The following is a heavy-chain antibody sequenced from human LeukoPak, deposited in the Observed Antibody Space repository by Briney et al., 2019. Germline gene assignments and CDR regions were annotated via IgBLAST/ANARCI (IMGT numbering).Heavy chain of an antibody. CDR3: ARYSGYYDRVFDY. Sequence: GGSLRLSCAASGFTVSSNYMSWVRQAPGKGLEWVSVIYSGGSTYYADSVKDRFTISRDNSKNTLYLQMNSLRAEDTAVYYCARYSGYYDRVFDYWGQGTLVTVSS. D-gene: IGHD3-22*01. V-gene: IGHV3-53*01. CDR2: IYSGGST. J-gene: IGHJ4*02. CDR1: GFTVSSNY.